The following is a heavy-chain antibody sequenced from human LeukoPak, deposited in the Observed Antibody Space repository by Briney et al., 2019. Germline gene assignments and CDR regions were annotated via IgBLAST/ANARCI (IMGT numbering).Heavy chain of an antibody. Sequence: PSETLSLTCTVSGGSINSYYWSWIRQPPGKGLEWIAYIYYSGSSNYNPSLKSRVTISVDTSKNQFSLRLSSVTAADTAVYYCARGQVVPAASGWFDPWGQGTLVTVSS. CDR3: ARGQVVPAASGWFDP. J-gene: IGHJ5*02. D-gene: IGHD2-2*01. CDR1: GGSINSYY. CDR2: IYYSGSS. V-gene: IGHV4-59*01.